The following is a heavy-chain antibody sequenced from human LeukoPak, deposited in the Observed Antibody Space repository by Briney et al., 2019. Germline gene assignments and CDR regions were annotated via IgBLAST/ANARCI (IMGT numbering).Heavy chain of an antibody. V-gene: IGHV3-23*01. J-gene: IGHJ4*02. CDR2: ISGSGGST. CDR3: AKGDTGMVRRYYFDY. CDR1: RFTFGSYG. Sequence: GGSLRLSCVASRFTFGSYGMSWVRQAPGKGLEWVSVISGSGGSTYVTDSVKGRFTISRDNSKNTLYLQMHSLRAEDTAVYYCAKGDTGMVRRYYFDYWGRGTLVTVSS. D-gene: IGHD5-18*01.